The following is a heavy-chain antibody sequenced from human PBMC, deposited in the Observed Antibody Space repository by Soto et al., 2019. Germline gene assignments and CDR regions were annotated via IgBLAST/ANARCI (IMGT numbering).Heavy chain of an antibody. D-gene: IGHD3-3*01. CDR2: ISAYNGNT. Sequence: ASVKVSYKASGYTFTSYGISWVRQAPGQRLEWMGWISAYNGNTNYAQKLQGRVTMTTDTSTSTAYMELRSLRSDDTAVYYCARGVPYDFWSGYSPGYYFDYWGQGTLVTLSS. V-gene: IGHV1-18*01. CDR1: GYTFTSYG. CDR3: ARGVPYDFWSGYSPGYYFDY. J-gene: IGHJ4*02.